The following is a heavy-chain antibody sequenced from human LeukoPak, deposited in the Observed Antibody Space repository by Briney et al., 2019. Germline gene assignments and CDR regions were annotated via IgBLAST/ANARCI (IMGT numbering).Heavy chain of an antibody. D-gene: IGHD5-12*01. CDR2: TRDKAHSCTT. CDR1: GFTFSDYY. V-gene: IGHV3-72*01. CDR3: ARGLNGNDFGDIH. J-gene: IGHJ4*02. Sequence: GGSLRLSCTAPGFTFSDYYMDWVRQAPGKGLEWVGRTRDKAHSCTTEYAASVKGRFTISRDDSKNSLYLQMNSLKTEDTAVYYCARGLNGNDFGDIHWGQGTLVTVSS.